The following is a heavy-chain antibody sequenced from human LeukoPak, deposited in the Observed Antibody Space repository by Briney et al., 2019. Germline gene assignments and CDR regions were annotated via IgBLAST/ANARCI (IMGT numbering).Heavy chain of an antibody. CDR2: IYTSGST. CDR1: GGPISSYY. J-gene: IGHJ6*03. D-gene: IGHD3-10*01. CDR3: ARINYYGSGSHYYYYYMDV. V-gene: IGHV4-4*07. Sequence: SETLSLTCTVSGGPISSYYWSWIRQPAGKGLEWIGRIYTSGSTNYNPSLKSRVTMSVDTSKNQFSLKLSSVTAADTAVYYCARINYYGSGSHYYYYYMDVWGKGTTVTISS.